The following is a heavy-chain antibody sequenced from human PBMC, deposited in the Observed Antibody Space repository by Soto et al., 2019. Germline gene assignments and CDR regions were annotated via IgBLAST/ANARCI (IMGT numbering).Heavy chain of an antibody. J-gene: IGHJ3*02. D-gene: IGHD2-8*01. Sequence: SEALSLTCAVYGSSLSGYDWRWIRQPPGKGLEWIGEINQSGGTNYNPSLKSRVSISMDTSKNQFSLRLKSVPAADTAIYYCARHPYANGFDIWGRGT. CDR2: INQSGGT. CDR1: GSSLSGYD. V-gene: IGHV4-34*01. CDR3: ARHPYANGFDI.